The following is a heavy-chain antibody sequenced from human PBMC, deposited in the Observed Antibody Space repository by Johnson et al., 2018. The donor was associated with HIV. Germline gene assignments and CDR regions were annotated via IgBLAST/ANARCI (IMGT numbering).Heavy chain of an antibody. J-gene: IGHJ3*02. D-gene: IGHD3-3*02. CDR2: INWNGGSK. CDR1: GFTFDVYG. CDR3: ARGALGAFDI. V-gene: IGHV3-20*04. Sequence: VQLVESGGGVVRPGGSLRLSCAASGFTFDVYGMSWVRQAPGKGLEWVSGINWNGGSKGCADAVKGRFTISRDNAKNSLYLQMNSLGAEDTALYYCARGALGAFDIWGQGTMVTVSS.